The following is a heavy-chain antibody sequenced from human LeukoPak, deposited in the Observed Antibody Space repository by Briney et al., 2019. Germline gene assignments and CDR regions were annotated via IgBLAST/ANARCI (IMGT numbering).Heavy chain of an antibody. Sequence: GASVKVSCKASGYTFTSYGISWVRQAPGQGLEWMGWISAYNGNTNYVQKLQGRVTMTTDTSTSTAYMELRSLRSDDTAVYYCARDGSSSWYDVINYYFDYWGQGTLVTVSS. V-gene: IGHV1-18*01. D-gene: IGHD6-13*01. CDR2: ISAYNGNT. CDR3: ARDGSSSWYDVINYYFDY. J-gene: IGHJ4*02. CDR1: GYTFTSYG.